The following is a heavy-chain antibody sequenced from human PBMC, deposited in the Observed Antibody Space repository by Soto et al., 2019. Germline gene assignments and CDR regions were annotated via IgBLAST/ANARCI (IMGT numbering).Heavy chain of an antibody. V-gene: IGHV2-5*01. CDR1: GFSLSSTGVG. CDR3: ARSGHNSGFFYYDY. CDR2: INWNDDK. Sequence: QITLKESGPTLVKVTQTVTLTCTFSGFSLSSTGVGVGWIRQPPGKALEVLALINWNDDKRYNPSLKSRLTITKDTSKNQVVLTMTNMDPVDTATYYCARSGHNSGFFYYDYWGQGTLVTVSS. J-gene: IGHJ4*02. D-gene: IGHD3-22*01.